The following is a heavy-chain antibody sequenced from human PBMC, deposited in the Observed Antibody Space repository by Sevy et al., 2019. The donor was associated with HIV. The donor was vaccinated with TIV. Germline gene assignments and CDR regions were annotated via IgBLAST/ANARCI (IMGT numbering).Heavy chain of an antibody. D-gene: IGHD3-10*01. Sequence: SETLSLTCTVSGGSISSSSYYWGWIRQPPGKGLEWIGSIYYSGSTYYNPSLKSRVTISVDTSKNQFSLKLSSVTAADTAVYYCAAEMVRGVIINDYWGQGTLVTVSS. V-gene: IGHV4-39*01. CDR1: GGSISSSSYY. CDR3: AAEMVRGVIINDY. J-gene: IGHJ4*02. CDR2: IYYSGST.